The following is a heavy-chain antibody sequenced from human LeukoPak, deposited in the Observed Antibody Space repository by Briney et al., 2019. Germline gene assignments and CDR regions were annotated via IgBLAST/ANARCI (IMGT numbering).Heavy chain of an antibody. CDR3: ARGEWSPVPAAFNYYYYGRDV. CDR1: GGSFSGYY. V-gene: IGHV4-34*01. D-gene: IGHD3-3*01. CDR2: INHSGST. Sequence: SETLSLTCAVYGGSFSGYYWSWIRQPPGKGLEWIGEINHSGSTNYNPSLKSRVTISVDKSKNQFSLKLSSVTAADTAVYYCARGEWSPVPAAFNYYYYGRDVWGQGTTVTVSS. J-gene: IGHJ6*02.